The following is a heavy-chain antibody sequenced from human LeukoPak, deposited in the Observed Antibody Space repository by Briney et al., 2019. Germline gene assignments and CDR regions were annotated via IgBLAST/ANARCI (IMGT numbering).Heavy chain of an antibody. J-gene: IGHJ4*02. V-gene: IGHV4-59*01. Sequence: PSETLSLTCTVSGGSIRSYYWSWIRQPPGKGLGWIGYIYYSGGTNYNPSLKSRVSISVDTSKNQFSLKLSSVTAADTAVYYCARTGSTVTMLYPFDHWGQGTLVTVSS. CDR1: GGSIRSYY. CDR2: IYYSGGT. CDR3: ARTGSTVTMLYPFDH. D-gene: IGHD4-17*01.